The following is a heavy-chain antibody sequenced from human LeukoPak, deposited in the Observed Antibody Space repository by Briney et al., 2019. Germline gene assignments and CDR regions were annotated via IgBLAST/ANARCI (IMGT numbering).Heavy chain of an antibody. Sequence: GGSLRLSCAASGFTFSSYWMSWVRQAPGKGLEWVANIKQDGSEKYYVDSVKGRFAISRDNAKNSLYLQMNSLRAEDTAVYYCARVAAAGLYYFDYWGQRTLVTVSS. J-gene: IGHJ4*02. V-gene: IGHV3-7*03. D-gene: IGHD6-13*01. CDR1: GFTFSSYW. CDR2: IKQDGSEK. CDR3: ARVAAAGLYYFDY.